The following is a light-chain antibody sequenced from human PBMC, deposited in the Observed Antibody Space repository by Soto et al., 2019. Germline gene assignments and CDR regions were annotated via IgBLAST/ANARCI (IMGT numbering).Light chain of an antibody. Sequence: EVVLTQSPGTLSLSPGERATLSCRTSQTVSSSYYLAWYQQKPGQAPRLLIYGASNRASGVPDRFSSGWSGTDFTHTISRLEPEDFAVYYCQQYATSPPGYTFGQGTELRIK. CDR2: GAS. CDR3: QQYATSPPGYT. V-gene: IGKV3-20*01. J-gene: IGKJ2*01. CDR1: QTVSSSYY.